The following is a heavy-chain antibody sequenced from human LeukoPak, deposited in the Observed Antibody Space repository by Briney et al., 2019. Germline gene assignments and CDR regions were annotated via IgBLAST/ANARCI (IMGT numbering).Heavy chain of an antibody. CDR2: ISGSGGST. CDR1: GFTVSNYA. CDR3: AVTSGYSSGWLTY. Sequence: GGSLRLSCAASGFTVSNYAMSWVRQAPGKGLEWVSAISGSGGSTYYADSVKGRFTISRDNSKNTLYLQMNSLRAEDTAVYYCAVTSGYSSGWLTYWGQGTLVTVSS. D-gene: IGHD6-19*01. V-gene: IGHV3-23*01. J-gene: IGHJ4*02.